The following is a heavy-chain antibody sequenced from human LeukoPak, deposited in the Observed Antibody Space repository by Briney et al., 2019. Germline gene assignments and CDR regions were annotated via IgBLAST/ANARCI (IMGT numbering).Heavy chain of an antibody. D-gene: IGHD5-12*01. Sequence: GGSLRLSCAASGFIFSQYSMNWVRQAPGKGLEWVSRIRYTSETFYADSVKGRFTISKDNARNSLYLQMNNLRGEDTAIYYCARDAGNSGYGCDLWGQGTLVTVSS. V-gene: IGHV3-48*01. CDR2: IRYTSET. CDR3: ARDAGNSGYGCDL. CDR1: GFIFSQYS. J-gene: IGHJ5*02.